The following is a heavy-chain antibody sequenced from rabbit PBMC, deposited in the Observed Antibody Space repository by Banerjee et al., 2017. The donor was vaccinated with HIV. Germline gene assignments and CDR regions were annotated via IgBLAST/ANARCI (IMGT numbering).Heavy chain of an antibody. CDR1: GFSFSSGYD. V-gene: IGHV1S43*01. CDR3: ARTGSSWSLNL. D-gene: IGHD8-1*01. Sequence: QQQLVESGGGLVKPGASLTLTCKASGFSFSSGYDMCWVRQAPGKGLEYIGWISTFGSAYYANWVNGRFTISSDNAQNTVGLQLNSLTAADTATYFCARTGSSWSLNLWGQGTLVTVS. J-gene: IGHJ3*01. CDR2: ISTFGSA.